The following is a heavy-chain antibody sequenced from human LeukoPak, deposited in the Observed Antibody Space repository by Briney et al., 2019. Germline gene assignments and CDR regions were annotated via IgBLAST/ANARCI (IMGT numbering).Heavy chain of an antibody. V-gene: IGHV4-39*07. CDR2: IYYSGST. CDR1: GGSISSSSYY. J-gene: IGHJ4*02. D-gene: IGHD6-13*01. CDR3: ARVIAILKEFDY. Sequence: SETLSLTCTVSGGSISSSSYYWGWIRQPPGKGLEWIGSIYYSGSTYYNPSLKSRVTISVDTSKNQFSLKLSSVTAADTAVYYCARVIAILKEFDYWGQGTLVTVSS.